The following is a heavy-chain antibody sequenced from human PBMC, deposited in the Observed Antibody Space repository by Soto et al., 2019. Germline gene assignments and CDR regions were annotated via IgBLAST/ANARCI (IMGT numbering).Heavy chain of an antibody. CDR2: IIPILGIA. D-gene: IGHD4-17*01. CDR3: ARGTNYGDTGDWYFDL. CDR1: GGTFSSYT. J-gene: IGHJ2*01. V-gene: IGHV1-69*02. Sequence: SVKVSCKASGGTFSSYTISWVRQAPGQGLEWMGRIIPILGIANYAQKFQGRVTITADKSTSTAYMELSSLRSEDTAVYYCARGTNYGDTGDWYFDLWGRGTLVTVSS.